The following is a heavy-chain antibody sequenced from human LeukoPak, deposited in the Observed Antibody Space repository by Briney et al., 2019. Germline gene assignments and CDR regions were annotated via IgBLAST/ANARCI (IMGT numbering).Heavy chain of an antibody. CDR3: ARRGGSLNYVDY. D-gene: IGHD1-26*01. J-gene: IGHJ4*02. CDR2: IYPGYSDT. Sequence: GESLKISCEGSGYTFATYWIGWVRQMPGKGLECMGIIYPGYSDTRYSPSFQGQVTISADKSISTAYLQWSSLKASDTAMYYCARRGGSLNYVDYWGQGTLVTVAS. V-gene: IGHV5-51*01. CDR1: GYTFATYW.